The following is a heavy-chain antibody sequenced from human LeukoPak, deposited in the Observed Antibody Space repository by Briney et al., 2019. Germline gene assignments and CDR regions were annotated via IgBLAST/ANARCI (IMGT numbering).Heavy chain of an antibody. CDR3: ASAIQRGYSYGLEH. J-gene: IGHJ4*02. CDR2: IIPIFGIA. CDR1: VGTFSSYA. Sequence: GASVKVSCQSSVGTFSSYAISWVRQAAGRGVEWVGRIIPIFGIANYAQKCQGRVTITEDKSPSPAYMELRSPRSEDQGVYYCASAIQRGYSYGLEHGGQGTLLSVPS. V-gene: IGHV1-69*04. D-gene: IGHD5-18*01.